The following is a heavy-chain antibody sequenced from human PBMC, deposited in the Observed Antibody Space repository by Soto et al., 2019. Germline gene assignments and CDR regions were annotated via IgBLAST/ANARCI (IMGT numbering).Heavy chain of an antibody. Sequence: GGSLRLSCAASGFTFDDYAMHWVRQAPGKGLEWVSGISWNSGSIGYADSVKGRFTISRDNAKNSLYLQMNSLRAEDTALYYCAKGGLGTKLTGDFDYWGQGTLVTVSS. CDR2: ISWNSGSI. J-gene: IGHJ4*02. D-gene: IGHD7-27*01. V-gene: IGHV3-9*01. CDR3: AKGGLGTKLTGDFDY. CDR1: GFTFDDYA.